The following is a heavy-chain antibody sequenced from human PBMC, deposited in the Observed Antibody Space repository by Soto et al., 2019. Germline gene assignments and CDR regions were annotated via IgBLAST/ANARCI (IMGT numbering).Heavy chain of an antibody. J-gene: IGHJ4*02. CDR2: ISGSGGSK. Sequence: GGSLRLSCAASGFTFSSYAISWVRQAPWKGLEWVSAISGSGGSKYYADSVKGRFTISRDNSKNTLYLQMNSLTAEDTAVYYCAKDLNYYDSSGSSFDYCGQGTLVTVSS. V-gene: IGHV3-23*01. D-gene: IGHD3-22*01. CDR3: AKDLNYYDSSGSSFDY. CDR1: GFTFSSYA.